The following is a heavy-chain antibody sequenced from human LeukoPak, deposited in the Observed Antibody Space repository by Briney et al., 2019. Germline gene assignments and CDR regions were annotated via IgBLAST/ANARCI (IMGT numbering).Heavy chain of an antibody. Sequence: RPSETLSLTCAVYGGSLSGYYWNWIRQPPEKGLEWIGEINHSGSTNYNPSLKSRVTISVDTSKNQFSLKLSSVTAADTAVYCCARAVSISSFDPWGQGTLVTVSS. J-gene: IGHJ5*02. CDR2: INHSGST. V-gene: IGHV4-34*01. CDR1: GGSLSGYY. D-gene: IGHD3-3*01. CDR3: ARAVSISSFDP.